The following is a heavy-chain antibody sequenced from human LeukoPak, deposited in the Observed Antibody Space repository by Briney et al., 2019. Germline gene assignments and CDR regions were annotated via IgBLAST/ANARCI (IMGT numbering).Heavy chain of an antibody. CDR1: GYTFTSYG. J-gene: IGHJ4*02. Sequence: GASVKVSCKASGYTFTSYGISWVRQAPGQGLEWMGRIIPIFGTANYAQKFQGRVTITTDESTSTAYMELSSLRSEDTAVYYCARDTYSSSWYVPNYFDYWGQGTLVTVSS. D-gene: IGHD6-13*01. CDR3: ARDTYSSSWYVPNYFDY. V-gene: IGHV1-69*05. CDR2: IIPIFGTA.